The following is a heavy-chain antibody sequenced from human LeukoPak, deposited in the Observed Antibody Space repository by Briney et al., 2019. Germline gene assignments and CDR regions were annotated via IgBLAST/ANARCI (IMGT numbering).Heavy chain of an antibody. J-gene: IGHJ5*02. D-gene: IGHD3-22*01. CDR1: GFTFSSYA. CDR3: AKEFGAGYDSSGYYLGVFDP. CDR2: ISGNGGST. V-gene: IGHV3-23*01. Sequence: GGSLRLSCAASGFTFSSYAMSWVRQAPGKGLEWVSAISGNGGSTYYADSVKGRFTISRDNSKNTLYLQMNSLRAEDTAVYYCAKEFGAGYDSSGYYLGVFDPWGQGTLVTVSS.